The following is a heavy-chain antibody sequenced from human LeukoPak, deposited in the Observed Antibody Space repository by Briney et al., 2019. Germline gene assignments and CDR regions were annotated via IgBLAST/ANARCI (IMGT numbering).Heavy chain of an antibody. Sequence: SETLSLTCAVYGGSFSGYYWSWIRQPPGKGLEWIGSISYSGNTYYNPSLKSRVTISVDTSKNQFSLKLSSVTAADTAVYYCARRARGYDGYYFDYWGQGTLVTVSS. CDR2: ISYSGNT. V-gene: IGHV4-34*01. CDR3: ARRARGYDGYYFDY. CDR1: GGSFSGYY. J-gene: IGHJ4*02. D-gene: IGHD5-12*01.